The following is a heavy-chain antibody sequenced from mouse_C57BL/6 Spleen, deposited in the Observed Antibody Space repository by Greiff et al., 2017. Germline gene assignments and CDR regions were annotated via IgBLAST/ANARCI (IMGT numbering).Heavy chain of an antibody. CDR1: GFTFSSYT. D-gene: IGHD1-1*01. CDR2: ISGGGGNT. J-gene: IGHJ2*01. V-gene: IGHV5-9*01. CDR3: AREDGSTYYFDY. Sequence: EVQLVESGGGLVKPGGSLKLSCAASGFTFSSYTMSWVRQTPEKRLEWVATISGGGGNTYYPDSVKGRFTISRDNAKNTLYLQMSSLRSEDTALYYCAREDGSTYYFDYWGQGTTLTVSS.